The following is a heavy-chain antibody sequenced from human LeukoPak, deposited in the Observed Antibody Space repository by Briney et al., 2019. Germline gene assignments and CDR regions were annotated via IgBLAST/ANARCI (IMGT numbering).Heavy chain of an antibody. V-gene: IGHV4-34*01. CDR3: ARGGYGPGSHYRY. Sequence: SETLSLTCAVNAGSFTGYYWSWLRQPPGKGLEGIGEIDHTGSISYNPSLRSRVTISVDTFKNQFSLNLRSVTAADRAIYYCARGGYGPGSHYRYWGQGTLVTVSS. D-gene: IGHD3-10*01. CDR2: IDHTGSI. CDR1: AGSFTGYY. J-gene: IGHJ4*02.